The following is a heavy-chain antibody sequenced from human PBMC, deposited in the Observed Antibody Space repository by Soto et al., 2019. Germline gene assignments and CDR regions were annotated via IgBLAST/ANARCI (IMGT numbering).Heavy chain of an antibody. V-gene: IGHV3-33*01. CDR1: GFTFSSYG. D-gene: IGHD3-3*01. CDR3: ARDPHYDFWSGYPDY. J-gene: IGHJ4*02. Sequence: PGGSLRLSCAASGFTFSSYGMHWVRQAPGKGLEWVAVIWYDGSNKYYADSVKGRFTISRDNSKNTLYLQMNSLRAEDTAVYYCARDPHYDFWSGYPDYWGQGTLVTVSS. CDR2: IWYDGSNK.